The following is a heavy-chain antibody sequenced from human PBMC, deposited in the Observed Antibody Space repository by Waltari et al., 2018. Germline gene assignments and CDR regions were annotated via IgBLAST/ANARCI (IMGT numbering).Heavy chain of an antibody. CDR3: ARENRAGWDRYFDL. Sequence: QVQLQESGPGLVKPSQPLSLTCTVSGGSIRSGDYYWSWIRQPPGKGLEWIAYIYYSGSTYYNPSLKSRITISLDTSRNQFSLNLSSVTAADTAVYYCARENRAGWDRYFDLWGRGTLVTVSS. D-gene: IGHD1-26*01. CDR2: IYYSGST. J-gene: IGHJ2*01. V-gene: IGHV4-30-4*08. CDR1: GGSIRSGDYY.